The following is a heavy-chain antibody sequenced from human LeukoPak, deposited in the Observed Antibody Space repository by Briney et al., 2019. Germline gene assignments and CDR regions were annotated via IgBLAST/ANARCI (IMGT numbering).Heavy chain of an antibody. Sequence: GGSLRLSCAASGFTFDDYAMHWVRQAPGKGLEWVSGISWNSGSTGYADSVKGRFTISRDNAKNSLYLQMNSLRAEDTALYYCAKDIGEFDIVVVPDYAFDIWGQGTMVTVSS. CDR2: ISWNSGST. D-gene: IGHD2-2*01. V-gene: IGHV3-9*01. CDR1: GFTFDDYA. J-gene: IGHJ3*02. CDR3: AKDIGEFDIVVVPDYAFDI.